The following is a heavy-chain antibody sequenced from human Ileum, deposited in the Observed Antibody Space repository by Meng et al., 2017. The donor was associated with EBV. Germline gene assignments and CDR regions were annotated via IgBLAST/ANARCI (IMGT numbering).Heavy chain of an antibody. V-gene: IGHV7-4-1*02. J-gene: IGHJ4*02. D-gene: IGHD6-6*01. CDR2: TTTHASNP. Sequence: ASDLTTPSASVKVCCKTPSYSITIYASNWVRPPPGQGLEWKGSTTTHASNPTYAQAFTGRFASSLDPSVSTAYLQTSILKAEDTAVYYCARACSPPSSSSSFHDYWGQGTLVTVSS. CDR3: ARACSPPSSSSSFHDY. CDR1: SYSITIYA.